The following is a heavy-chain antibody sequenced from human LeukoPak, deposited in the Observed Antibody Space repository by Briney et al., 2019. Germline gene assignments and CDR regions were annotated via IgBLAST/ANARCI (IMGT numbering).Heavy chain of an antibody. D-gene: IGHD4-17*01. CDR1: GFTFRSYS. CDR2: ITSGSSPI. V-gene: IGHV3-48*02. Sequence: PGGSLRLSCAASGFTFRSYSMNWVRQAPGKGLEWVSYITSGSSPIYYADSVKGRFTISRDNAKNSLYLQMNSLRDEDTAVYYCARRAYGDDSFDYWGQGTLVTVCS. CDR3: ARRAYGDDSFDY. J-gene: IGHJ4*02.